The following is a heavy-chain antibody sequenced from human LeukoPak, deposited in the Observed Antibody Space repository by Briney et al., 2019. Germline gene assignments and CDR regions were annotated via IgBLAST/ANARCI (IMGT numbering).Heavy chain of an antibody. CDR1: GYTFTGYY. D-gene: IGHD6-19*01. V-gene: IGHV1-2*06. Sequence: ASVKVSCKASGYTFTGYYMHWVRQAPGQGLEWMGRINPNSGGTNYAQKFQGRVTMTRDTSISTAYMELSRLRSGDTAVYYCAMYSSGRYYFDYWGQGTLVTVSS. J-gene: IGHJ4*02. CDR2: INPNSGGT. CDR3: AMYSSGRYYFDY.